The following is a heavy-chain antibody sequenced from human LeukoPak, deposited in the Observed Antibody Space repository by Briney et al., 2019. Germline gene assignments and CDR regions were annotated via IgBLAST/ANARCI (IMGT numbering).Heavy chain of an antibody. D-gene: IGHD1-26*01. Sequence: AGGSLRLSCAASGFTFDDYAMHWVRQAPGKGLEWVSGISWNSGSIGYADSVKGRFTISRDNAKNSLYLQMNRLRAEDTALYYCAKDMGGGGVGAYYYYGMDVWGQGTTVTVSS. CDR2: ISWNSGSI. CDR1: GFTFDDYA. V-gene: IGHV3-9*01. CDR3: AKDMGGGGVGAYYYYGMDV. J-gene: IGHJ6*02.